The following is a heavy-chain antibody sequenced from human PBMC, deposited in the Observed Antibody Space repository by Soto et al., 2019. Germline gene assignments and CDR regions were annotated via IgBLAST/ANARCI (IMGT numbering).Heavy chain of an antibody. CDR2: ISGSGGST. D-gene: IGHD2-8*01. J-gene: IGHJ6*03. CDR3: AGTYCTNGVCYNSYSYYMDV. V-gene: IGHV3-23*01. Sequence: PGGSLRLSCAASGFTFSSYAMSWVRQAPGKGLEWVSAISGSGGSTYYADSVKGRFTISRDNSKNTLYLQMNSLRAEDTAVYYCAGTYCTNGVCYNSYSYYMDVWGKGTTVTVSS. CDR1: GFTFSSYA.